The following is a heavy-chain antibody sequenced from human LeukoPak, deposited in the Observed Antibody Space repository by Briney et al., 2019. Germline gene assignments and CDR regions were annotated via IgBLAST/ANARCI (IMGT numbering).Heavy chain of an antibody. CDR1: GGSVSSGSYY. CDR3: ARQRAAAGLPFDY. Sequence: PSETLSLTCTVSGGSVSSGSYYWSWIRQPPGKGLEWIGYIYYSGSTYYNPSLKSRVTISVDTSKNQFSLKLSSVTAADTAVYYCARQRAAAGLPFDYWGQGTLVTVSS. V-gene: IGHV4-61*01. CDR2: IYYSGST. J-gene: IGHJ4*02. D-gene: IGHD6-13*01.